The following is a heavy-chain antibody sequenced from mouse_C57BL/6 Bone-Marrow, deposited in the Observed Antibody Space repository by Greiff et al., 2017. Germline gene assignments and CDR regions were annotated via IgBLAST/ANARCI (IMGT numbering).Heavy chain of an antibody. D-gene: IGHD1-1*01. V-gene: IGHV1-15*01. CDR1: GYTFTDYE. J-gene: IGHJ2*01. CDR2: IDPETGGT. CDR3: TRDNDYNDSSL. Sequence: VQLQQSGAELVRPGASVTLSCKASGYTFTDYEMHWVKQTPVHGLEWIGAIDPETGGTAYNQKFKGKAILTADKSSSTAYMQLRSLTSEDSAVYYCTRDNDYNDSSLGGRGTTPTVTA.